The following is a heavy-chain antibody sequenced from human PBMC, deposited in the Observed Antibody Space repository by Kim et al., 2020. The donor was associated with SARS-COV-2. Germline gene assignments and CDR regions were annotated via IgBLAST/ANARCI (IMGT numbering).Heavy chain of an antibody. V-gene: IGHV3-21*01. J-gene: IGHJ4*02. D-gene: IGHD6-19*01. Sequence: YYADSVKDRFTISRDNAKNSLYLQMNSLRAEDTAVYYCARDVRSSGDFDYWGQGTLVTVSS. CDR3: ARDVRSSGDFDY.